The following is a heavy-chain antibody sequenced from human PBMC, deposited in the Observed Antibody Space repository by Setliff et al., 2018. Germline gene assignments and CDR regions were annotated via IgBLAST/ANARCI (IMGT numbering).Heavy chain of an antibody. J-gene: IGHJ4*02. V-gene: IGHV3-7*01. CDR3: AKELIEVLMTGLEF. CDR1: EFTFNKYW. D-gene: IGHD3-22*01. CDR2: IDPDGIGK. Sequence: HPGGSLRLSCAASEFTFNKYWMTWVRQAPGKGLEWVANIDPDGIGKYYIDSVRGRFTISRDNSKNTVYLQMNSLRPEDTAVYFCAKELIEVLMTGLEFWGQGTMVTVSS.